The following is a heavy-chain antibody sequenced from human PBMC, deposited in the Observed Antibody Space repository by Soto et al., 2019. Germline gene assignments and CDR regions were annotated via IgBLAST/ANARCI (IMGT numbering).Heavy chain of an antibody. CDR3: ARDHQYCSSTSCLGWFDP. CDR1: GGSISSYY. V-gene: IGHV4-4*07. Sequence: SETLSLTCTVSGGSISSYYWSWIRQPAGKGLEWIGRIYTSGSTNYNPSLKSRVTMSVDTSKNQFSLKPSSVTAADTAVYYCARDHQYCSSTSCLGWFDPWGQGTLVTVSS. D-gene: IGHD2-2*01. CDR2: IYTSGST. J-gene: IGHJ5*02.